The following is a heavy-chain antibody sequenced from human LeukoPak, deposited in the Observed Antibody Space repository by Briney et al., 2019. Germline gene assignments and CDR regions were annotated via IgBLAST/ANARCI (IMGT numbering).Heavy chain of an antibody. Sequence: SETLSLTCAVSGYSISSGYYWGWIRQPPGKGLEWIRSIYHSGSTYYNPSLKSRVTISVDTSKNQFSLKLSSVTAADTAVYYCARWDCSGGSCYNPIFDYWGQGTLVTVSS. CDR1: GYSISSGYY. V-gene: IGHV4-38-2*01. CDR3: ARWDCSGGSCYNPIFDY. J-gene: IGHJ4*02. CDR2: IYHSGST. D-gene: IGHD2-15*01.